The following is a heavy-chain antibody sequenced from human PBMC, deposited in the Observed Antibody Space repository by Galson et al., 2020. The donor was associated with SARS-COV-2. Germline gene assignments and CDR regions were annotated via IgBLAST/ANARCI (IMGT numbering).Heavy chain of an antibody. CDR3: ARTSGYCRGGGCSFDY. J-gene: IGHJ4*02. CDR1: GYSISSDNW. V-gene: IGHV4-28*05. Sequence: SETLYLTCAVSGYSISSDNWWGWIRQPPGKGLEWIGYIYYAGSVHYNPSLKSRVTMSVDTSKNQFSLKVTSVTDVDMAVYYCARTSGYCRGGGCSFDYWGQGALVTVSS. D-gene: IGHD2-15*01. CDR2: IYYAGSV.